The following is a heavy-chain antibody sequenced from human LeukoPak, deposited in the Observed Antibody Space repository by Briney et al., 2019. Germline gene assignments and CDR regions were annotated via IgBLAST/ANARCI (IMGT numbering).Heavy chain of an antibody. D-gene: IGHD6-13*01. Sequence: GGSLRLSCAASGFTFSSYAMSWVRKAPGKGLEWVSASSGSGGSTYYADSVKGRFTISRDNSKNTLYLQMNSLRAEDTAVYYCAKDPPGIAAAEGPNDYWGQGTLVTVSS. V-gene: IGHV3-23*01. J-gene: IGHJ4*02. CDR3: AKDPPGIAAAEGPNDY. CDR1: GFTFSSYA. CDR2: SSGSGGST.